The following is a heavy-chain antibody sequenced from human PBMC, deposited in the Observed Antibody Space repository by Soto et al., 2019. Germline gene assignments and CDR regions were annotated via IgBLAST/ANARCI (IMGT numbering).Heavy chain of an antibody. Sequence: SETLSLTCTVSGGSISSGGYYWSWIRQHPGKGLEWIGYIYYSGSTYYNPSLKSRVTLSVDTSKNQFSLKLSSVTAADTAVYYCARNFIVVTRRGFDPWGQGTLVTVSS. CDR2: IYYSGST. CDR1: GGSISSGGYY. J-gene: IGHJ5*02. D-gene: IGHD2-15*01. CDR3: ARNFIVVTRRGFDP. V-gene: IGHV4-31*03.